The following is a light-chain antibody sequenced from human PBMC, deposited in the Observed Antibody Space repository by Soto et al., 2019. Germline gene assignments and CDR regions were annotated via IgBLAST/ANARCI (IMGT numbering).Light chain of an antibody. CDR2: DVN. CDR3: CSYAGSYTWV. J-gene: IGLJ3*02. V-gene: IGLV2-11*01. CDR1: SSDVGGYHD. Sequence: QSALTQPRSVNGSPGQSVTISCSGTSSDVGGYHDVSWCQQHPGKAPKLMIFDVNRRPSGVPDRVSGSKSGNTASLTISGLQAEDEADYYCCSYAGSYTWVFGGGTKLTVL.